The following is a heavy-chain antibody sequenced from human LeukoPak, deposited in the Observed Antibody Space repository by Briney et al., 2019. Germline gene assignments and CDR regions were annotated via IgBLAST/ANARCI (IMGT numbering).Heavy chain of an antibody. CDR1: GYTFTRSD. D-gene: IGHD2-8*01. V-gene: IGHV1-8*01. Sequence: ASVKVCCKASGYTFTRSDINWVRQATGQGVEWMGWMNPNSGNTGYAQKFQGRVTMTRNTSISTAYMELSSLRSEDTAVYYCARPRRGYAILDYWGQGTLVTVSS. CDR2: MNPNSGNT. J-gene: IGHJ4*02. CDR3: ARPRRGYAILDY.